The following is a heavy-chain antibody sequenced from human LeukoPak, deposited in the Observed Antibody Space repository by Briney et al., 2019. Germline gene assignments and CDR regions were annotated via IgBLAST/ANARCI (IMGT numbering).Heavy chain of an antibody. CDR3: ARAAYGSGVLDAFDM. J-gene: IGHJ3*02. V-gene: IGHV3-7*01. CDR2: IKDDGSET. CDR1: GFSFGRFW. D-gene: IGHD3-10*01. Sequence: GGSLRLSCAGSGFSFGRFWMNWVRQAPGKGLEWVAHIKDDGSETHYVDSLKGRFTVSRDNAKNSLYLQMNSLSAEDTAVYYCARAAYGSGVLDAFDMWGQGTMVTVSS.